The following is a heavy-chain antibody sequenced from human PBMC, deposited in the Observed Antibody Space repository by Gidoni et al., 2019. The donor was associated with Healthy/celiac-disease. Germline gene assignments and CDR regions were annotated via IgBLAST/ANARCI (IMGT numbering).Heavy chain of an antibody. CDR3: ARALLYDYVWGSYRYDAFDI. CDR2: ISSSSSYI. J-gene: IGHJ3*02. D-gene: IGHD3-16*02. Sequence: EVQLVESGGGLVKPGGSRRLSCAASEFTCSSNSMTWVSQAPGKGLEWVSSISSSSSYIYYADSVKGRFTISRDNAKNSPYLQMNSLRAEDTAVYYCARALLYDYVWGSYRYDAFDIWGQGTMVTVSS. V-gene: IGHV3-21*01. CDR1: EFTCSSNS.